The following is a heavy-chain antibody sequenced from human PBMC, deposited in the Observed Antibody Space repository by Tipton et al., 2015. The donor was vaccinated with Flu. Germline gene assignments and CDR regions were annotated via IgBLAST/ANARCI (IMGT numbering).Heavy chain of an antibody. V-gene: IGHV4-31*03. CDR3: ARLPRHYGDYPLDY. Sequence: TLSLTCTVSGGSISTGDYYWIWIRQHPGEGLEWIVYTSNTGSTLYNPPLKSRVTTSLDTSKNQFSLKVSSVTAADTAVYYCARLPRHYGDYPLDYWGPGIMVTVSS. D-gene: IGHD4-17*01. J-gene: IGHJ4*01. CDR2: TSNTGST. CDR1: GGSISTGDYY.